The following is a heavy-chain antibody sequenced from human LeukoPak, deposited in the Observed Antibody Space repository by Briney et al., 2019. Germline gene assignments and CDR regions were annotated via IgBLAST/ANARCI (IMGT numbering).Heavy chain of an antibody. CDR3: ASSPTRALRTTLGGTNWFDP. V-gene: IGHV4-34*01. D-gene: IGHD1-14*01. CDR2: INHSGST. Sequence: KTSETLSLTCAVYGGSFSGYYWSWIRQPPGKGLEWIGEINHSGSTNYNPSLKSRVTISVDTSKNQFSLKLSSVTAADTAVYYCASSPTRALRTTLGGTNWFDPWGQGTLVTVSS. CDR1: GGSFSGYY. J-gene: IGHJ5*02.